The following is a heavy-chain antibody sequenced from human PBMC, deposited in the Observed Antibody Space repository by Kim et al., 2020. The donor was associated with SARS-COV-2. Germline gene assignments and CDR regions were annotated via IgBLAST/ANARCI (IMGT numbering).Heavy chain of an antibody. V-gene: IGHV1-58*01. CDR2: IVVGSGNT. J-gene: IGHJ6*02. CDR3: AADPSYYDSSGLEYYYYGMDD. D-gene: IGHD3-22*01. CDR1: GFTFTSSA. Sequence: SVKVSCKASGFTFTSSAVQWVRQARGQRLEWIGWIVVGSGNTNYAQKFQERVTITRDMSTSTAYMELSSLRSEDTAVYYCAADPSYYDSSGLEYYYYGMDDWGQRTTVTGSS.